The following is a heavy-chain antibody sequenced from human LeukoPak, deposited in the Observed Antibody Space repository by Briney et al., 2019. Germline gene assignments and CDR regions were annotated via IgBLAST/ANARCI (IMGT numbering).Heavy chain of an antibody. D-gene: IGHD4-17*01. Sequence: GGSLRLSCAASGFTFSSYAMHWVRQAPGKGLEWVAAISYDGSNKYYADSVKGRFTISRDNSKNTLYLQMNSLRAEDTAVYYCARGGYGDYAYYYYMDVWGKGTTVTVSS. CDR1: GFTFSSYA. CDR3: ARGGYGDYAYYYYMDV. V-gene: IGHV3-30*04. CDR2: ISYDGSNK. J-gene: IGHJ6*03.